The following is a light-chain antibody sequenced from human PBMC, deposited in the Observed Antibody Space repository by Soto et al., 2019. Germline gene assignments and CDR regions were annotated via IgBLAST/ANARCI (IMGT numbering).Light chain of an antibody. V-gene: IGLV2-14*02. CDR2: EAT. J-gene: IGLJ1*01. CDR1: SGDVGTYDL. Sequence: QSALTQPASVSGSPGQSITISCTGTSGDVGTYDLVSWYQHHPGAAPKLMIYEATRRPSGISNRFSGSKSGNTASLTISGLQAEDEADYYCSSYRTGGPFVFGTGTKLTVL. CDR3: SSYRTGGPFV.